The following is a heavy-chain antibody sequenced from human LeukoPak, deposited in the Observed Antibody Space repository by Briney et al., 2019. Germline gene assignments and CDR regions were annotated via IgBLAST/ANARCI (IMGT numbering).Heavy chain of an antibody. CDR3: ARGIRGYSYGSPPTYYFDY. Sequence: PSETLSLTCTVSGGSISSSSYYWGWIRQPPGKGLEWIGSIYYSGSTYYNPSLKSRVTISVDTSKNQFSLKLSSVTAADTAVYYCARGIRGYSYGSPPTYYFDYWGQGTLVTVSS. CDR1: GGSISSSSYY. D-gene: IGHD5-18*01. CDR2: IYYSGST. V-gene: IGHV4-39*07. J-gene: IGHJ4*02.